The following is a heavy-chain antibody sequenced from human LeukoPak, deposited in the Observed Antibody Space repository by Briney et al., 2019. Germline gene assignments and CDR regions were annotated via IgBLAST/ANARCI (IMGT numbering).Heavy chain of an antibody. J-gene: IGHJ6*03. V-gene: IGHV4-34*01. D-gene: IGHD6-6*01. CDR1: GGSFSGYY. CDR2: INHSGST. CDR3: ARHSSSSHFYYYYMDV. Sequence: SETLSLTCAVYGGSFSGYYWSWIRQPPGKGLEWIGEINHSGSTNYNPSLKSRVTISVDTSKNQFSLKLSSVTAADTAVYYCARHSSSSHFYYYYMDVWGKGTTVTVSS.